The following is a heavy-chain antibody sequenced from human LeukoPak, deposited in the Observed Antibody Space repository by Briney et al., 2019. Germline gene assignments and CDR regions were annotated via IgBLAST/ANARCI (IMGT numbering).Heavy chain of an antibody. J-gene: IGHJ4*02. CDR1: GFTFTAYL. D-gene: IGHD3-22*01. CDR2: MSSDGNAM. Sequence: GRSLRLSCAASGFTFTAYLIHWVRQAPGKGLEWVAVMSSDGNAMFYADSVKGRFTISRDNSKNTLYLQMNSLRAEDSAVYYCVRESEYYFDHSASFDYWGQGTLVTVSS. V-gene: IGHV3-30-3*01. CDR3: VRESEYYFDHSASFDY.